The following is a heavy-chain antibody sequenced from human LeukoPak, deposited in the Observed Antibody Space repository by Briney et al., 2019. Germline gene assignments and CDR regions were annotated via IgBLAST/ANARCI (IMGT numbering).Heavy chain of an antibody. CDR3: ARYNYYYYMDV. CDR1: GFTVSSNY. Sequence: GGSLRLSCAASGFTVSSNYMSWVRQAPGKGLEWASVIYSGGSTYYADSVKGRFTISRDNSKNTLYLQMNSLRAEDTAVYYCARYNYYYYMDVWGKGTTVTISS. CDR2: IYSGGST. J-gene: IGHJ6*03. V-gene: IGHV3-53*01.